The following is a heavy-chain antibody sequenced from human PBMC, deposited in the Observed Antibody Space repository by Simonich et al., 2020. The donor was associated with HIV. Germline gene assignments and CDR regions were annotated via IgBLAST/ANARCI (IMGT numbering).Heavy chain of an antibody. CDR1: GGTFSNYA. Sequence: QVQLVQSGAEVKKPGSSVKVSCKVSGGTFSNYAISLLRQAPGQGLEWMGSSIPMFGTANFARKFQCRVTITAEKSTITAYMELNSLKSEDTAVYYCARVSPPESFRTTVTTHFDYWGQGTLVTVSS. V-gene: IGHV1-69*13. D-gene: IGHD4-4*01. CDR2: SIPMFGTA. CDR3: ARVSPPESFRTTVTTHFDY. J-gene: IGHJ4*02.